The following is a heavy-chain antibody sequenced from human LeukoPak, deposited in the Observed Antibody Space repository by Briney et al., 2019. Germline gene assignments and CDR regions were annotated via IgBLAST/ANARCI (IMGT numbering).Heavy chain of an antibody. V-gene: IGHV4-30-2*01. D-gene: IGHD6-19*01. J-gene: IGHJ4*02. CDR2: IYHSGST. CDR1: GGSISSGGYY. CDR3: ARQDRGDSSGWYWD. Sequence: PSETLSLTCTVSGGSISSGGYYWSWIRQPPGKGLEWIGYIYHSGSTYYNPSLKSRVTISVDRSKNQFSLKLSSVTAADTAVYYCARQDRGDSSGWYWDWGQGTLVTVSS.